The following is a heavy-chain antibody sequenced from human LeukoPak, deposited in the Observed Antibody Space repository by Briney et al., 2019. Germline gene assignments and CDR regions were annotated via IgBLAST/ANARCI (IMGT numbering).Heavy chain of an antibody. CDR3: AKGHDPGTYYFDY. CDR1: GFTFSSYG. Sequence: GGSLRLSCAASGFTFSSYGMHWVRQAPGKGLEWVTFIRYDRNNKYYADSVKGRFTISRDNSKNTLYLQMNSLRAEDTAVYYCAKGHDPGTYYFDYWGQGTLVTVSS. V-gene: IGHV3-30*02. D-gene: IGHD1-14*01. J-gene: IGHJ4*02. CDR2: IRYDRNNK.